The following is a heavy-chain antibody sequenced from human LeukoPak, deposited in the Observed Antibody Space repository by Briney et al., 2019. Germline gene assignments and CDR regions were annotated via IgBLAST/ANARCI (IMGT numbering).Heavy chain of an antibody. V-gene: IGHV4-34*01. CDR2: INHSGST. Sequence: SETLSLTCAVYGGSFSGYYWSWIRQPPGKGLEWIGEINHSGSTNYNPSLKSRVTISVDTSKSQFSLKLSSVTAADTAVYYCARGARYNWNYGILYYYYYMDVWGKGTTVTVSS. CDR1: GGSFSGYY. J-gene: IGHJ6*03. CDR3: ARGARYNWNYGILYYYYYMDV. D-gene: IGHD1-7*01.